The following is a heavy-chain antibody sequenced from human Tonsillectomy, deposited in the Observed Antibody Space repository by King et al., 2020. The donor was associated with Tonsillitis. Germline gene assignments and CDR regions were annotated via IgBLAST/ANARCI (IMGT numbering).Heavy chain of an antibody. J-gene: IGHJ4*02. D-gene: IGHD3-10*01. Sequence: QVQLQESGPGLVKPSETLSLTCTVSGGSISSRSDYWGWIRQPPGKGLEWIGRIYYSGSNYYNPSLKSRVTISADTSKNQLSLRLSSVTAADTAVYYCTRLSRLVWCGELLSHFEYWGQGTLVTVSS. CDR1: GGSISSRSDY. CDR3: TRLSRLVWCGELLSHFEY. CDR2: IYYSGSN. V-gene: IGHV4-39*01.